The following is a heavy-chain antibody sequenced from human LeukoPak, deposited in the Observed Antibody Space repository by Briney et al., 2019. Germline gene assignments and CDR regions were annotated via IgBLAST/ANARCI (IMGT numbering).Heavy chain of an antibody. D-gene: IGHD2-15*01. Sequence: GGSLRLSCAASGFTFSSYSMNWVRQAPGKGLEWVSYISSSSSTIYYADSVKGRFTISRDNAKNSLYLQMNSLRAEDTAVYYCAKPHIVVVVATSEDQYYFDYWGQGTLVTVSS. J-gene: IGHJ4*02. CDR3: AKPHIVVVVATSEDQYYFDY. CDR1: GFTFSSYS. CDR2: ISSSSSTI. V-gene: IGHV3-48*04.